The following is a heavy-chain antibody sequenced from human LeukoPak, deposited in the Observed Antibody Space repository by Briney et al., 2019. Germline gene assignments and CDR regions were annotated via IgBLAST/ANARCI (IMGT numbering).Heavy chain of an antibody. V-gene: IGHV5-51*01. CDR3: ARRRGRYSGDAFDI. D-gene: IGHD1-26*01. Sequence: KYGKSLKISCKGSGHRFTSYWIGWVRQMPGKGLEWMGFIYPGDSDTRYSPSFQGQVTISADKSMSTAYLQWSSLKASDTAMYYCARRRGRYSGDAFDIWGQGTMVSVSS. CDR1: GHRFTSYW. J-gene: IGHJ3*02. CDR2: IYPGDSDT.